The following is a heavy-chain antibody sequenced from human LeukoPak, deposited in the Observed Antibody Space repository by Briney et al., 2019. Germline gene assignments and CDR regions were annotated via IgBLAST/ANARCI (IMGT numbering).Heavy chain of an antibody. CDR1: GGSVSSSYYY. D-gene: IGHD6-19*01. J-gene: IGHJ4*02. Sequence: SETLSLTCTVSGGSVSSSYYYWGCIRQPPGKGLEWIGNLYYTGTTYYNPSLKSRVTISLDTSKNQFVLKLTSVTAADTAVYYNARRGSSGWYSDYWGQGALVTVPS. V-gene: IGHV4-39*06. CDR3: ARRGSSGWYSDY. CDR2: LYYTGTT.